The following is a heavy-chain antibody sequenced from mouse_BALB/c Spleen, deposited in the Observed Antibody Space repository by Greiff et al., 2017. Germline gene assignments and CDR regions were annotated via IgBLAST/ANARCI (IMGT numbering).Heavy chain of an antibody. CDR2: INSNGGST. D-gene: IGHD2-1*01. J-gene: IGHJ4*01. CDR1: GFTFSSYG. CDR3: AREDGNYDAMDY. Sequence: EVQGVESGGGLVQPGGSLKLSCAASGFTFSSYGMSWVRQTPDKRLELVATINSNGGSTYYPDSVKGRFTISRDNAKNTLYLQMSGLKSEDTAMYYCAREDGNYDAMDYWGQGTSVTVSS. V-gene: IGHV5-6-3*01.